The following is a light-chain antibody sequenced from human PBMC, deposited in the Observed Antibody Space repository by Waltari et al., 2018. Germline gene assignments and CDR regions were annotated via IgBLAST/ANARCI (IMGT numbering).Light chain of an antibody. J-gene: IGKJ4*01. CDR1: ESVKNN. Sequence: DVQLTHSPSTLSASVGDRVTITCRASESVKNNLAWYQHQPGKAPKVLVHKASRLESGVPSRFSGSGYGTEITLTISSLEPDDFATDYCHQYNTLPLTFGGGTKVEIK. V-gene: IGKV1-5*03. CDR2: KAS. CDR3: HQYNTLPLT.